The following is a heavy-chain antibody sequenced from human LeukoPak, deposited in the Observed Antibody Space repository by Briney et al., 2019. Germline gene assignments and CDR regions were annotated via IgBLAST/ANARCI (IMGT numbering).Heavy chain of an antibody. CDR3: ASTQRGSSSWYEVYYYYYMDV. V-gene: IGHV4-59*08. J-gene: IGHJ6*03. CDR2: IHYSGST. CDR1: GASISSFY. Sequence: TPSETLSLTCTVSGASISSFYWSWIRQPPGKGLEWIGYIHYSGSTKYNPSLKSRVTISVDTSKNQFSLKLSSVTAADTAVYYCASTQRGSSSWYEVYYYYYMDVWGKGTTVTISS. D-gene: IGHD6-13*01.